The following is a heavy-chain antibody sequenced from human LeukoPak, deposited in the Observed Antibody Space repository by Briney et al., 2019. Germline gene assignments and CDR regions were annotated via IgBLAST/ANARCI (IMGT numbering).Heavy chain of an antibody. CDR3: ARGRRNWGWGYYFDY. J-gene: IGHJ4*02. V-gene: IGHV4-39*01. D-gene: IGHD7-27*01. CDR1: GGSISSSSYY. Sequence: SETLSLTCTVSGGSISSSSYYWGWIRQPPGKGLEWIGSIYYSGSTYYNPSLKSRVTISVDTSKNQFSLKLSSVTAADTAVYYCARGRRNWGWGYYFDYWGQGTLVTVSS. CDR2: IYYSGST.